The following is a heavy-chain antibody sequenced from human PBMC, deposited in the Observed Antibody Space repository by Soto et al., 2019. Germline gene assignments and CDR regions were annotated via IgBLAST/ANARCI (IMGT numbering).Heavy chain of an antibody. V-gene: IGHV3-23*01. Sequence: PGWSLRLSCLASVFTFSDFAMTWVRHVPGRGLEWVASLDGAGGSTYYAESVRGRFSISRDNSQNTLFLQMKRLTVDDTAIYYCAAPRDEYGSGVSWFTYGMDIWGQGTTVTVSS. CDR2: LDGAGGST. D-gene: IGHD3-10*01. CDR1: VFTFSDFA. CDR3: AAPRDEYGSGVSWFTYGMDI. J-gene: IGHJ6*02.